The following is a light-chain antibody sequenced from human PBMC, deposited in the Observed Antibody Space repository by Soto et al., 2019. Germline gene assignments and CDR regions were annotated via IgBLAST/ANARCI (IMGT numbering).Light chain of an antibody. CDR2: KAS. J-gene: IGKJ1*01. CDR1: RSLVYSDGNAY. Sequence: DVVMTQSPLSLPVTLGQPASISCRSSRSLVYSDGNAYLNWFHQRPGQSPRRLIYKASNRDSGVPDSFSGSGSGTDFTLHINRVEAEDVGVSYCMQGTHWPPTFGRGTRVEIE. V-gene: IGKV2-30*01. CDR3: MQGTHWPPT.